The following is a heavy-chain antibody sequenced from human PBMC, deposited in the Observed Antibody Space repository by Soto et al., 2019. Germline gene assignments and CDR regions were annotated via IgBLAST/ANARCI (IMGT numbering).Heavy chain of an antibody. Sequence: ASVKVSCKASGYTFTSYYMHWVRQAPGQGLEWMGIINPSGGSTSYAQKFQGRVTMTRDTSTSTVYMELSSLRSEDTAVYYCARGYSSSSLPHVPERPRYYYYGMDVWGQGTTVTVSS. D-gene: IGHD6-6*01. V-gene: IGHV1-46*01. CDR2: INPSGGST. CDR1: GYTFTSYY. CDR3: ARGYSSSSLPHVPERPRYYYYGMDV. J-gene: IGHJ6*02.